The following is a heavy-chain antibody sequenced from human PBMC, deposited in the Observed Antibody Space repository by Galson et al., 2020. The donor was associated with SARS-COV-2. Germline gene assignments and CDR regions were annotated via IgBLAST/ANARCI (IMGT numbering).Heavy chain of an antibody. V-gene: IGHV5-51*01. Sequence: AESLTISCQGSGYSFTSYWIGWVRPMPGNGLEWMGIIYPGDPDTRYSPSFQGQVTISADKSISTAYLQWSSLKASDTAMYYCARLNGYYDSSGYYYFYYWGQGTLVTISS. CDR3: ARLNGYYDSSGYYYFYY. CDR2: IYPGDPDT. D-gene: IGHD3-22*01. J-gene: IGHJ4*02. CDR1: GYSFTSYW.